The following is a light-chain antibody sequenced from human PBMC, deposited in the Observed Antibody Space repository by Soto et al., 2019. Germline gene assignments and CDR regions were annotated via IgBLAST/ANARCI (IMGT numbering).Light chain of an antibody. Sequence: EIGLTQSAGTLSLSPGERAILSCRASQSVSSSYLAWYRQKPGQAPSLLIYGASSRATGIPDRFSGSGSGTDFTLTISRLEPEDFAVYYCQQYGSSPRTFGQGTKVDIK. J-gene: IGKJ1*01. CDR1: QSVSSSY. V-gene: IGKV3-20*01. CDR3: QQYGSSPRT. CDR2: GAS.